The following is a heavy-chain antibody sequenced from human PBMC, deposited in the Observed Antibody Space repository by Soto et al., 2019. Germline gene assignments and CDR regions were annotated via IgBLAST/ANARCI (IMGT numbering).Heavy chain of an antibody. Sequence: QVQLVQSGAEVKKPGASVKVSCKASGYTFTCYDINWVRQATGQGLEWMGWMNPNSGNTGYAQKFQGRVTMTRNTSISTAYMELSSLRSEDTAVYYCARGLPGYCSGGSCYNWFDPWGQGTLVTVSS. CDR2: MNPNSGNT. CDR3: ARGLPGYCSGGSCYNWFDP. CDR1: GYTFTCYD. V-gene: IGHV1-8*01. J-gene: IGHJ5*02. D-gene: IGHD2-15*01.